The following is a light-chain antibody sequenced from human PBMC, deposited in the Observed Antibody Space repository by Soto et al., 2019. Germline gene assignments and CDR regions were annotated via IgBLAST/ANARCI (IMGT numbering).Light chain of an antibody. CDR2: GAS. Sequence: EIVMTQSPATLSVSPGERATLSCRASQSVRSNLAWYQQKPGQVPRLLIYGASTRATGIPARFSGSGSGTEFTLIISSLQSEDFAVYYCQHYNNWPPYTFGQGTNLEIK. V-gene: IGKV3-15*01. CDR1: QSVRSN. J-gene: IGKJ2*01. CDR3: QHYNNWPPYT.